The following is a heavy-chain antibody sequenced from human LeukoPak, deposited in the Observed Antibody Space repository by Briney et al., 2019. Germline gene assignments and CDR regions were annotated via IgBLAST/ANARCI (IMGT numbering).Heavy chain of an antibody. CDR1: VGPITYYS. CDR3: ARKGGHFDY. J-gene: IGHJ4*02. V-gene: IGHV4-59*01. D-gene: IGHD2-15*01. Sequence: SKTLPLTCPAPVGPITYYSWSWIRQSPGKGLEWIGYIYYNGSTNYNPSLKSRVTISVDMSKNQFSLKVTSVTAADTAIYYCARKGGHFDYWGQGTLVTVSS. CDR2: IYYNGST.